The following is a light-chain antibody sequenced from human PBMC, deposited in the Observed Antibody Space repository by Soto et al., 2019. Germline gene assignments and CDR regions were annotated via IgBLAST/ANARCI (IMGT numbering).Light chain of an antibody. V-gene: IGKV1-9*01. CDR1: QGIGFY. CDR2: AAS. CDR3: QHYNSYSEA. Sequence: IQLTQSPSSMSASVGDRVTISCRASQGIGFYLAWYQQKPGNAPKLLIYAASTLQSGVPSRFSGSGSGTEFTLTISSLQPDDFATYYCQHYNSYSEALGQGTKVDIK. J-gene: IGKJ1*01.